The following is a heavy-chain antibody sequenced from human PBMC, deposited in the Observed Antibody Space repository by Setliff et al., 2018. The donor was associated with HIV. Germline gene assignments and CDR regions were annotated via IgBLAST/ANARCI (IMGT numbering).Heavy chain of an antibody. CDR3: ARVGYCSSTNYYWGRPSYGMGV. CDR2: MYPSGSS. V-gene: IGHV4-38-2*02. Sequence: TSETLSLTCTVSSYSVTSGYYWAWIRQPPGKGLEWIGNMYPSGSSYFNPTLQSRVTMSADTSRKQFFLKLSSVTAADTAVYYCARVGYCSSTNYYWGRPSYGMGVWGQGTTVTVSS. J-gene: IGHJ6*02. D-gene: IGHD2-2*01. CDR1: SYSVTSGYY.